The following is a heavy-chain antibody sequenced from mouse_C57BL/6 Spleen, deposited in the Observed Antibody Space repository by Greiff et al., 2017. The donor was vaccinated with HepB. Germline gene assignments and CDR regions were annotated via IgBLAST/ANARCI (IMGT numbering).Heavy chain of an antibody. CDR2: IYPGDGDT. J-gene: IGHJ2*01. Sequence: VHLVESGPELVKPGASVKISCKASGYAFSSSWMNWVKQRPGKGLEWIGRIYPGDGDTNYNGKFKGKATLTADKSSSTAYMQLSSLTSEDSAVYFCARDYYGSSPYFDYWGQGTTLTVSS. V-gene: IGHV1-82*01. CDR1: GYAFSSSW. D-gene: IGHD1-1*01. CDR3: ARDYYGSSPYFDY.